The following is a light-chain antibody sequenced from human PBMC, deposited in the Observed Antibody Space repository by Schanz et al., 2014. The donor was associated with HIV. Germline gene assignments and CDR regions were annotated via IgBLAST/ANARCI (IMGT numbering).Light chain of an antibody. Sequence: QSVLTQPPSVSAAPGQRVTISCTGSRSNIGAGYDVHWYQHLPGTAPKLLIYGNTNRPSGVPDRFSGSKSGNTASLTVSGLQADDEADYYCSSYGGGDTLLFGGGTKLTVL. CDR2: GNT. V-gene: IGLV1-40*01. J-gene: IGLJ3*02. CDR1: RSNIGAGYD. CDR3: SSYGGGDTLL.